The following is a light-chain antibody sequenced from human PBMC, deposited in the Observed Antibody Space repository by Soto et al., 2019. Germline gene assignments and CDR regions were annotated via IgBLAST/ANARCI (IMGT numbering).Light chain of an antibody. J-gene: IGKJ5*01. V-gene: IGKV3-20*01. CDR1: QSVSSNY. CDR3: QQYGSSSPTT. CDR2: GAS. Sequence: EIVLTQSPGTLSLSPGEGATLSCRASQSVSSNYLAWYQQRPGQAPRLLIYGASSSATGIPDRFSGGGSGTDFTLTISRLEPEDFAVYYCQQYGSSSPTTFGQGTRLKIE.